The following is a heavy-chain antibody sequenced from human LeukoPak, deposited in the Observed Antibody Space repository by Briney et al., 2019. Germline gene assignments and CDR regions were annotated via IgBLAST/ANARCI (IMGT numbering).Heavy chain of an antibody. CDR2: ISYDGTKQ. D-gene: IGHD1-26*01. CDR1: GFTFSSHW. Sequence: GGSLRLSCAGSGFTFSSHWIGWVRQAPGKGLEWVAIISYDGTKQFYADSVKGRFTISRDNAKNSLFLQMNSLRAEDTAVYYCARDTRTFDYWGQGTLVIVSS. CDR3: ARDTRTFDY. J-gene: IGHJ4*02. V-gene: IGHV3-7*01.